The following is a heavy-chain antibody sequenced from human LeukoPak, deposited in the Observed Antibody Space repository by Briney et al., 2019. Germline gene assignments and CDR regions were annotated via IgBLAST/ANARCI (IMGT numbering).Heavy chain of an antibody. CDR3: AKGGKWAVPPFDY. CDR1: GFTFTSYS. CDR2: ISGGGGST. J-gene: IGHJ4*02. D-gene: IGHD1-26*01. Sequence: GGSLRLSCAASGFTFTSYSMSWVRQAPGKGLEWVSTISGGGGSTYYADPVKGRFTISRDNSKNTLYLQVNSLRAEDTAVYYCAKGGKWAVPPFDYWGQGTLSPSPQ. V-gene: IGHV3-23*01.